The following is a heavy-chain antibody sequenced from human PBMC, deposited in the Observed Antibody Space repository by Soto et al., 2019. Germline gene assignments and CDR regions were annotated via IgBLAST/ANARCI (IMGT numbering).Heavy chain of an antibody. CDR1: GFTVSSNY. CDR2: IYSGGST. D-gene: IGHD1-26*01. V-gene: IGHV3-53*04. Sequence: EVQLVESGGGLVQPGGSLRLSCAASGFTVSSNYMSWVRQAPGKGLEWVSVIYSGGSTYYADSVKGRFTISRHNSKNTLYLQMNSPSAEDTAVYSCARGPGAGYFDYWGPGTLVTVSS. CDR3: ARGPGAGYFDY. J-gene: IGHJ4*02.